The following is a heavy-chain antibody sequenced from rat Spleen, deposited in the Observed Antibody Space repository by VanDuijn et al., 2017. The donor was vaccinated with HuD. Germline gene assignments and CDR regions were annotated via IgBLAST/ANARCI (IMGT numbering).Heavy chain of an antibody. CDR3: AKRGWYYFDY. J-gene: IGHJ2*01. CDR1: GFTFSSFV. V-gene: IGHV5-25*01. Sequence: EVQLVESGGGLVQPGRSLKLSCAASGFTFSSFVMAWVRQAPKKGLEWVASITSGGSNTYYPDSVKGRFTISRDNAKSTLYLQMDSLRSEDTATYYCAKRGWYYFDYRGQGVMVTVSS. CDR2: ITSGGSNT.